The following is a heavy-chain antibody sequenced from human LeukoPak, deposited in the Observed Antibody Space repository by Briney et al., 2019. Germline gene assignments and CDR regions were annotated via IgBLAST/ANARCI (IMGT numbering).Heavy chain of an antibody. V-gene: IGHV1-2*02. CDR2: INPDSGGT. Sequence: ASVKVSCKTSGYTFSDYYIEWVRQAPGQGPEWMGWINPDSGGTNYAQIFQGRLTMTRDTSITTAYMELSSLRSDGTAVYYCARHYDTSGYPWFDPWGQGTLVIVSS. D-gene: IGHD3-22*01. J-gene: IGHJ5*02. CDR1: GYTFSDYY. CDR3: ARHYDTSGYPWFDP.